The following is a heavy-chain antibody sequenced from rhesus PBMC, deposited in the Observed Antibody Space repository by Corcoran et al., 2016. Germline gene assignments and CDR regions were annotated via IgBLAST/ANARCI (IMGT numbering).Heavy chain of an antibody. CDR1: GGSISSSNW. CDR3: ARALDAFDF. CDR2: TSGSSGSP. J-gene: IGHJ3*01. Sequence: QVQLQESGPGLVKPSETLSLTCAVSGGSISSSNWWSWIRQPPGKGLEWIGYTSGSSGSPYYNPSLKIRVTISKDTSKNQFSLKLSSVTAADTAVYYCARALDAFDFWGQGLRVTVSS. V-gene: IGHV4S19*01.